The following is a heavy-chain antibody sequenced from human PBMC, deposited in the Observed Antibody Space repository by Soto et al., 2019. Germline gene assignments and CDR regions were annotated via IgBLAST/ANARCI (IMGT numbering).Heavy chain of an antibody. CDR2: ISSSSTTI. D-gene: IGHD2-15*01. V-gene: IGHV3-48*02. J-gene: IGHJ6*02. Sequence: PGGSLRLSCAAGGFTFSSYSMNWVRLAPGDGLEWVSYISSSSTTISYADSVKGRFTISRDNAKNSLYLQMNSLRDEDTAVYYCESIREVAPMAHYHGMDVWGQGTTVSVS. CDR3: ESIREVAPMAHYHGMDV. CDR1: GFTFSSYS.